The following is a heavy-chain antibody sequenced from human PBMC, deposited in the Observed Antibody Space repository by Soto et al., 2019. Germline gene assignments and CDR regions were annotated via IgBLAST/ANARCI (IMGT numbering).Heavy chain of an antibody. J-gene: IGHJ6*03. V-gene: IGHV4-59*01. D-gene: IGHD4-17*01. CDR2: IYYSGST. CDR3: ARWGTVTTYYYYYYMDV. CDR1: GGSLSSYY. Sequence: SETLSLTCTVSGGSLSSYYWSWIRQPPGKGLEWIGYIYYSGSTNYNPSLKSRVTISVDTSKNQFSLKLSSVTAADTAVYYCARWGTVTTYYYYYYMDVWGKGTTVAVSS.